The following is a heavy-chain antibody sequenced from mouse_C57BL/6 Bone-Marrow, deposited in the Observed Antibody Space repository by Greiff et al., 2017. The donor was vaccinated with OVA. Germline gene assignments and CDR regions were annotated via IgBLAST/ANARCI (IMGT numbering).Heavy chain of an antibody. D-gene: IGHD1-1*01. CDR2: ISYDGSN. J-gene: IGHJ2*01. V-gene: IGHV3-6*01. Sequence: ESGPGLVKPSQSLSLTCSVTGYSITSGYYWNWIRQFPGNKLEWMGYISYDGSNNYNPSLKNRISITRDTSKNQFFLKLNSVTTEDTATYYCAREGGYSGSSLYYFDYWGQGTTLTVSS. CDR1: GYSITSGYY. CDR3: AREGGYSGSSLYYFDY.